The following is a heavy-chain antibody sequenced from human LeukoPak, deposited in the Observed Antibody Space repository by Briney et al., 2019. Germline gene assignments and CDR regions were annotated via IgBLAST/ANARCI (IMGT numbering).Heavy chain of an antibody. D-gene: IGHD3-10*01. Sequence: PSETLSLTCTVSGGPISSYYWSWIRQPPGKGLEWIGYIYYSGNTNYNPSLKSRVTISVDTSKNQFSLKLSSVTAADTAVYYCARAGGSYYPIMYNWFDPWGQGTLVTVSS. V-gene: IGHV4-59*01. J-gene: IGHJ5*02. CDR3: ARAGGSYYPIMYNWFDP. CDR2: IYYSGNT. CDR1: GGPISSYY.